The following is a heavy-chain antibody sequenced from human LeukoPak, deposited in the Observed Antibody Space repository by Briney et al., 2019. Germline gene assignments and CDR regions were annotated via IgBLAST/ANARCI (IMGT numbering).Heavy chain of an antibody. CDR1: GGSISSGGYY. J-gene: IGHJ4*02. D-gene: IGHD3-9*01. V-gene: IGHV4-31*03. CDR2: IYYSGST. CDR3: ARGGRYYDILTGCAHRAFDY. Sequence: SETLSLTCTVSGGSISSGGYYWSWIRQHPGKGLEWIGYIYYSGSTYYNPSLKTRVTISVDTSKNQFSLKLSSVTAADTAVYYCARGGRYYDILTGCAHRAFDYWGQGTLVTVSS.